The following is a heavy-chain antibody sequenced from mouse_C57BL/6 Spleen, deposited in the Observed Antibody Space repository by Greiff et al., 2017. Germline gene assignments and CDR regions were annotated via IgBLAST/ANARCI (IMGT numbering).Heavy chain of an antibody. J-gene: IGHJ1*03. CDR2: INPSSGYT. CDR1: GYTFTSYT. D-gene: IGHD2-4*01. Sequence: VQLQESGAELARPGASVKMSCKASGYTFTSYTMHWVKQRPGQGLEWIGYINPSSGYTKYNQKFKDKATLTAAKSSSTADMQLSSLTSEDSAVYYWSSLYDDEYFDVWGTGTTVTVSS. CDR3: SSLYDDEYFDV. V-gene: IGHV1-4*01.